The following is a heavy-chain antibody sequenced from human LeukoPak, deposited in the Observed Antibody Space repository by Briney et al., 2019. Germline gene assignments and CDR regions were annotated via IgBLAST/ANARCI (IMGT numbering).Heavy chain of an antibody. V-gene: IGHV4-59*01. CDR2: IYYSGIT. Sequence: SSETLSLTCTVSGVSISSYYWSWIRQPPGKGLEWIGYIYYSGITNYNPSLKSRVTISIDTPKSQFSLRLSSVTAADTAVYYCASTPWGRFDSWGQGILVTVSS. D-gene: IGHD7-27*01. CDR3: ASTPWGRFDS. J-gene: IGHJ5*01. CDR1: GVSISSYY.